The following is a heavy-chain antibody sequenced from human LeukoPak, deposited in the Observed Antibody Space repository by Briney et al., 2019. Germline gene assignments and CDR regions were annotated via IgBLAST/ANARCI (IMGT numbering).Heavy chain of an antibody. CDR3: ARRVRGSSWYYFDY. V-gene: IGHV4-59*08. Sequence: SETLSLTCTVSGGSISSYNWSWIRQPPRKGLEWIGYIYYSGSTNYNPSLKSRVTISVDTSKNQFSLKLSSVTAADTAVYYCARRVRGSSWYYFDYWGQGTLVTVSS. CDR1: GGSISSYN. CDR2: IYYSGST. J-gene: IGHJ4*02. D-gene: IGHD6-13*01.